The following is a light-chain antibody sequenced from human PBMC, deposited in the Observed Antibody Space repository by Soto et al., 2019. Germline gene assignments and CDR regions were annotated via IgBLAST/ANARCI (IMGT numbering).Light chain of an antibody. CDR3: QQYKSYSGT. Sequence: DIQMSHSPSSLSASVGDSLTITCRASQSISSWLAWYQRKPGKAPKXLIYDASSLESGVPSRFRASVSGTELTLNISSLKPDDCETYDGQQYKSYSGTFGPGTKV. V-gene: IGKV1-5*01. CDR2: DAS. CDR1: QSISSW. J-gene: IGKJ1*01.